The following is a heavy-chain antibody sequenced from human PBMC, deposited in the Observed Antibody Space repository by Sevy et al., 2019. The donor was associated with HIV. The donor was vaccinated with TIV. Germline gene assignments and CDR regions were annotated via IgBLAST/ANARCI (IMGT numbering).Heavy chain of an antibody. CDR3: ARDLLRSTGYYYYGMDV. Sequence: ASVEVSCKASGYTFTSYGISWVRQAPGQGLEWMGWISAYDGNTNYAQKLQGRVTMTTDTSTSTAYMELRSLRSDDTAVYYCARDLLRSTGYYYYGMDVWGQGTTVTVSS. CDR1: GYTFTSYG. J-gene: IGHJ6*02. D-gene: IGHD2-21*01. V-gene: IGHV1-18*01. CDR2: ISAYDGNT.